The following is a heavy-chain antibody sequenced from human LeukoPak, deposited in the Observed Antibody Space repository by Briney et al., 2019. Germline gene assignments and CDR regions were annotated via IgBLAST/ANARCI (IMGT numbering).Heavy chain of an antibody. V-gene: IGHV4-39*07. J-gene: IGHJ4*02. Sequence: PSETLSLTCTVSGGSINTHFYYWGWIRQTPGKGLEWIGNMFYRGSTYYNPSLNSRVSMSLDTAKNQFSLRLSSVTAADTAVYFCARSETIWYYFDYWGQGGLVTVSS. CDR2: MFYRGST. CDR1: GGSINTHFYY. CDR3: ARSETIWYYFDY. D-gene: IGHD4/OR15-4a*01.